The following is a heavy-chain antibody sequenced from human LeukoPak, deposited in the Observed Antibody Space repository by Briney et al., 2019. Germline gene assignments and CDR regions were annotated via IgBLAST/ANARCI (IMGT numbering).Heavy chain of an antibody. D-gene: IGHD3-16*01. V-gene: IGHV3-21*01. J-gene: IGHJ4*02. Sequence: GGSLRLSCAASGFTFSSYSMNWVRQAPGKGLEWVSSISSSSSYIYYADSVKGRFTISRDNAKNSLYLQMDSLRAEDTAVYYCARAPYVYSGHHDYWGQGTLVTVSS. CDR3: ARAPYVYSGHHDY. CDR2: ISSSSSYI. CDR1: GFTFSSYS.